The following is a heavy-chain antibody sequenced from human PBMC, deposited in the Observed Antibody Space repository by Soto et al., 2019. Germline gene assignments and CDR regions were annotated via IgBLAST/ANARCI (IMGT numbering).Heavy chain of an antibody. CDR2: IRSKANSYAT. V-gene: IGHV3-73*01. Sequence: HPGGSLRLACTASGFTFSGSAMHWVRQASGKGLEWVGRIRSKANSYATAYAASVKGRFTISRDDSKNTAYLQMNSLKTEDTAVYYCTTTLDYSYGMDVWGQGTTVTVSS. J-gene: IGHJ6*02. CDR1: GFTFSGSA. CDR3: TTTLDYSYGMDV.